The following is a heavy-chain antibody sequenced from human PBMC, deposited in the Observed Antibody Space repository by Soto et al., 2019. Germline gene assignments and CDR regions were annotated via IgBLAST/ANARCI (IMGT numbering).Heavy chain of an antibody. Sequence: QVQLVQSGAEVKKPGSSVKVSCKASGGTFSSYAISWVRQAPGQGLEWMGGIIPIFGTANYAQKFQGRVTITADEATSTAYMELSSLRSEDTAVYYCAREGWGWLQFSAPDYWGQGTLVTVSS. CDR1: GGTFSSYA. D-gene: IGHD2-21*01. CDR3: AREGWGWLQFSAPDY. J-gene: IGHJ4*02. V-gene: IGHV1-69*01. CDR2: IIPIFGTA.